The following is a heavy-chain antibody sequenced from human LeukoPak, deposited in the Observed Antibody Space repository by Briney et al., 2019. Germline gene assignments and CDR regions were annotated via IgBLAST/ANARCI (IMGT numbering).Heavy chain of an antibody. CDR2: ISAYNGNT. Sequence: ASVKVSCKASGYTFTSYGISWVRQAPGQGLEWMGWISAYNGNTNYAQKPQGRVTMTTDTSTSTAYMELRSLRSDDTAVYYCARVASGSYSVYYYGMDVWGQGTTVTVSS. CDR1: GYTFTSYG. J-gene: IGHJ6*02. CDR3: ARVASGSYSVYYYGMDV. D-gene: IGHD1-26*01. V-gene: IGHV1-18*01.